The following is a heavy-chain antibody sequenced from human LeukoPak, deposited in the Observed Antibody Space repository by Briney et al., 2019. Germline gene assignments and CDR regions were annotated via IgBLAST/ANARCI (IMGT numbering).Heavy chain of an antibody. Sequence: SETLSLTCTVSGYSISSGYYWGWIRQPPGKGLEWIGSIYHSGGTYYNPSLKSRVTISVDTSKNQFSLKLSSVTAADTAVYYCARDTDTAMGSDYWGQGTLVTVSS. D-gene: IGHD5-18*01. CDR1: GYSISSGYY. CDR2: IYHSGGT. CDR3: ARDTDTAMGSDY. J-gene: IGHJ4*02. V-gene: IGHV4-38-2*02.